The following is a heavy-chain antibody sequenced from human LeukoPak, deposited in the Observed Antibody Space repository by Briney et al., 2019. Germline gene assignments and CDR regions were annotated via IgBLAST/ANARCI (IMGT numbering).Heavy chain of an antibody. D-gene: IGHD4-17*01. Sequence: ASVKVSCKTSGGTFNNSAISWVRQAPGQGLEWLGGIMPLFGTAGYAQKFRGRVTITKDESTRTVYLELTSLTSDDTAVYYCARDVHGDYGSGWFDPWGQGTLVSVSS. CDR1: GGTFNNSA. CDR2: IMPLFGTA. V-gene: IGHV1-69*05. J-gene: IGHJ5*02. CDR3: ARDVHGDYGSGWFDP.